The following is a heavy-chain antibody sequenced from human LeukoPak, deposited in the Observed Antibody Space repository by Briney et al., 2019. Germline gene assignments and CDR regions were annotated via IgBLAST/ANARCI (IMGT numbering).Heavy chain of an antibody. CDR1: GYTFTGSY. CDR3: ARVITGSLTPYDY. Sequence: GASVKVSCKASGYTFTGSYMHWGRHAPGQGLEWMGWINPNSGGTNYAQKFQGRVTMTRDTSISTAYMELSRLRSDDTAVYYCARVITGSLTPYDYWGQGTLVTVSS. D-gene: IGHD1-20*01. V-gene: IGHV1-2*02. J-gene: IGHJ4*02. CDR2: INPNSGGT.